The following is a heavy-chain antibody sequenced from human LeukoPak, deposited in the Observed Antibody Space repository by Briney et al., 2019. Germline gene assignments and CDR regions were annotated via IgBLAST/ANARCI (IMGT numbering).Heavy chain of an antibody. CDR2: ISAFNGYT. V-gene: IGHV1-18*01. CDR1: GYTFSSFG. J-gene: IGHJ4*02. CDR3: ARAKRYYYDSSGSQSFYFDY. D-gene: IGHD3-22*01. Sequence: ASVNVSCNASGYTFSSFGISWVRQAPGQGVEWMGWISAFNGYTNYAQKLQGRVSMTTDTSTGTAYMELRSLRSDDTAVYYCARAKRYYYDSSGSQSFYFDYWGQGTLVTVSS.